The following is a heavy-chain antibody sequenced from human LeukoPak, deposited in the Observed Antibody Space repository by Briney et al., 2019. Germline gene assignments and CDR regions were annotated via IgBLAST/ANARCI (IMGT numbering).Heavy chain of an antibody. V-gene: IGHV4-39*01. J-gene: IGHJ4*02. D-gene: IGHD2-15*01. CDR3: ARGPGYCSGGSCFRNLIDY. CDR1: GGSVSSGSYY. Sequence: PSETLSLTCTVSGGSVSSGSYYWGWIRQPPGKGLEWIGSIYYSGSTYYNPSLKSRVTISVDTSKNQFSLKLSSVTAADTAVYYCARGPGYCSGGSCFRNLIDYWGQGTLVTVSS. CDR2: IYYSGST.